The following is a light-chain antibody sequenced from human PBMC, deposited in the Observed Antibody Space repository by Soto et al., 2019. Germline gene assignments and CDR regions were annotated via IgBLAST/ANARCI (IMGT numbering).Light chain of an antibody. CDR1: QSVSSIY. V-gene: IGKV3-20*01. Sequence: EIVLTQSPGTLSLSPGERATLSCRASQSVSSIYLAWYQQKPGQAPRLLIYGASSRPTGIPDRFSGSGSGTDFTLTISRLEPEDFAVYYCQQYGSSSTFGQGTRLEIK. CDR2: GAS. CDR3: QQYGSSST. J-gene: IGKJ5*01.